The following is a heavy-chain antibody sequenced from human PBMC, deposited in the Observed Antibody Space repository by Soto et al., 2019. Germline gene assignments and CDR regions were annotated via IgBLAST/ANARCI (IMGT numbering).Heavy chain of an antibody. CDR2: IRSKADGGTT. J-gene: IGHJ6*02. CDR3: ATPRVHFYYGMDV. V-gene: IGHV3-15*07. CDR1: GFSFTNAW. Sequence: EVPLVESGGGLVKPGGSLRLSCAGSGFSFTNAWMNWVRQAPGKGLEWVGRIRSKADGGTTDYGAPVKGRFTISRDDSKNTLYLQMDSLKSEDTAVYFCATPRVHFYYGMDVWGQGTTVTVSS.